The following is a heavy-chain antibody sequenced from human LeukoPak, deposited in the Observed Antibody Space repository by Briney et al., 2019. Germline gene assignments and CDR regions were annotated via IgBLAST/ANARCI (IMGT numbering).Heavy chain of an antibody. D-gene: IGHD6-19*01. CDR1: GGSISSSSYY. J-gene: IGHJ4*02. CDR2: IYYSGST. Sequence: SETLSLTCAVSGGSISSSSYYWGWIRQPPGKGLEWIGSIYYSGSTYYNPSLKSRVTISVDTSKNQFSLKLSSVTAADTAVYYCARDSIPIAVEDYWGQGTLVTVSS. V-gene: IGHV4-39*07. CDR3: ARDSIPIAVEDY.